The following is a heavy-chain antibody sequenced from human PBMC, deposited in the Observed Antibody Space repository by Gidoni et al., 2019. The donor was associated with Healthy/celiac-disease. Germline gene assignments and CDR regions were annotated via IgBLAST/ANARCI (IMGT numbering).Heavy chain of an antibody. CDR2: IYHSGST. V-gene: IGHV4-4*02. Sequence: VQLQESCPGLVKPSGPLSLPCPVSGGSISSSNWWRWVRQPPGKGLEWIGEIYHSGSTNYNPSLKSRVTISVDKSKNQFSLKLSSVTAADTAVYYCARDRYGSGSHWPNWGQGTLVTVSS. CDR3: ARDRYGSGSHWPN. D-gene: IGHD3-10*01. J-gene: IGHJ4*02. CDR1: GGSISSSNW.